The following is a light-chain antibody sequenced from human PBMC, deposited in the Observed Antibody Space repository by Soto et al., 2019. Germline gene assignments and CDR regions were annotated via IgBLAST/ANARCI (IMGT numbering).Light chain of an antibody. CDR1: SSNIGSNT. CDR3: AAWDDSLSTWV. CDR2: IND. J-gene: IGLJ3*02. Sequence: QPVLTQPPSASGTPGQRVTISCSVSSSNIGSNTVNWYQQLPGTAPKLLIFINDQRPSGVPDRFSGSKSGTSASLAISGLHSEDEADYYCAAWDDSLSTWVFGGGTKLTVL. V-gene: IGLV1-44*01.